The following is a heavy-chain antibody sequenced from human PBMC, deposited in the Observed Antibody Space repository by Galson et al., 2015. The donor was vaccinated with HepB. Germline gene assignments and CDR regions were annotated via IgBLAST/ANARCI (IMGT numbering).Heavy chain of an antibody. CDR1: GFTFSSYA. J-gene: IGHJ6*02. Sequence: SLRLSCAASGFTFSSYAMHWVRQAPGKGLEWVAVISYDGSNKYYADSVKGRFTISRDNSKNTLYLQMNSLRAEDTAVYYCARDGGAGVYYYGMDVWGQGTTVTVSS. CDR3: ARDGGAGVYYYGMDV. D-gene: IGHD3-10*01. CDR2: ISYDGSNK. V-gene: IGHV3-30*04.